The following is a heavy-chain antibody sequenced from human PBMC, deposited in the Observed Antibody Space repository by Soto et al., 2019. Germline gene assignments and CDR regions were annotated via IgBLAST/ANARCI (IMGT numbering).Heavy chain of an antibody. CDR2: IKQDGSEK. CDR1: GFTFSSYW. CDR3: ASSNPMVRGVITYYYYMDV. V-gene: IGHV3-7*01. J-gene: IGHJ6*03. Sequence: GGSLRLSCAASGFTFSSYWMSWVRQAPGKGLEWVANIKQDGSEKYYVDSVKGRFTISRDNAKNSLYLQMNSLRAEDTAVYYCASSNPMVRGVITYYYYMDVWGKGTTVTVSS. D-gene: IGHD3-10*01.